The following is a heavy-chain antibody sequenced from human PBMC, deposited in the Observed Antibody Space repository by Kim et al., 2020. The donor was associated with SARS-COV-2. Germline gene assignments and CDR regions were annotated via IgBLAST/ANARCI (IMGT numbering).Heavy chain of an antibody. Sequence: YPPPLKSRVTISVDTSKTQFSLKLSSVTAADTAVYYCARGVYGSGSYYSYWGQGTLVTVSS. V-gene: IGHV4-34*01. D-gene: IGHD3-10*01. CDR3: ARGVYGSGSYYSY. J-gene: IGHJ4*02.